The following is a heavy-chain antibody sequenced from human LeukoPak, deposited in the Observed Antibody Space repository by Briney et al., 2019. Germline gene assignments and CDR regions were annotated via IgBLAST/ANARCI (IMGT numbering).Heavy chain of an antibody. CDR1: GGSISSNSEY. J-gene: IGHJ4*02. D-gene: IGHD4-23*01. CDR3: ARPYGGNPGYFDY. V-gene: IGHV4-39*01. CDR2: IYYSGTT. Sequence: SETLSLTCTVSGGSISSNSEYCGWIRQPPGKGLEWIGNIYYSGTTYYNPSLKSRVTISVDTSKSQFPLKLSSVTAADTAVYYCARPYGGNPGYFDYWGQGTLVTVSS.